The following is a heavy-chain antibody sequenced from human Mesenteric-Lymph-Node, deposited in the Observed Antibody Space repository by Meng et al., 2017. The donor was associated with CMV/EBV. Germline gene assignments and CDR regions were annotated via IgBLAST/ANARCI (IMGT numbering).Heavy chain of an antibody. Sequence: SCAGSGFSLSESSMHWVRQAPGKGLVWVALISGDGSSTSYADCVKGRFTLSRDNAKNTLYLHMNSLRGDDTATYYCARDDGSGSPFDYWGQGTLVTVSS. CDR1: GFSLSESS. J-gene: IGHJ4*02. D-gene: IGHD3-10*01. CDR2: ISGDGSST. CDR3: ARDDGSGSPFDY. V-gene: IGHV3-74*01.